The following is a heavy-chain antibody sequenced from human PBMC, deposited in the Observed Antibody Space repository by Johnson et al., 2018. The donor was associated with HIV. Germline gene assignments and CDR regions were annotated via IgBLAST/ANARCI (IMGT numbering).Heavy chain of an antibody. Sequence: VQLVESGGGLIQPGGSLRLSCAVSGLSVSINYITWVRQAPGKGLEWVSVIHSGGSTYYADSVEGRFTISRDNSKNTVLLQMNSLRVEDTAVYYCARDRYSGSFTLGAFDIWDQGTVVTVSS. D-gene: IGHD1-26*01. CDR2: IHSGGST. J-gene: IGHJ3*02. CDR1: GLSVSINY. V-gene: IGHV3-53*01. CDR3: ARDRYSGSFTLGAFDI.